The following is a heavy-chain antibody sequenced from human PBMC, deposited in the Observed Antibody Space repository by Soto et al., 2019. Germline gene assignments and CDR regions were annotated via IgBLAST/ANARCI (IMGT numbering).Heavy chain of an antibody. J-gene: IGHJ4*02. CDR1: GYSFSSYW. CDR3: TRREQQLGIDY. CDR2: IYPGDYDT. V-gene: IGHV5-51*03. D-gene: IGHD6-13*01. Sequence: EVQLVQSRAEVKKPGESLKISCKGSGYSFSSYWIGWVRQMPGKGLEWMGIIYPGDYDTRYSPSFQGQVTISADKSSSTAYLQWSSLKASDTAMYYCTRREQQLGIDYWGQGTLVTVSS.